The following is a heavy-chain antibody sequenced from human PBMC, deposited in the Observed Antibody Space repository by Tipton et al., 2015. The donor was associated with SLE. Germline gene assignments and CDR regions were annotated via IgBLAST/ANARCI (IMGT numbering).Heavy chain of an antibody. CDR3: ARAGIVYSSSWFEYFDY. CDR1: GGSISSGDYY. CDR2: IYYSGST. V-gene: IGHV4-30-4*01. Sequence: TLSLTCTVSGGSISSGDYYWSWIRQPPGKGLEWIGYIYYSGSTYYNPSLKSRVTISVDTSKNQFSLKLSSVTAADTAVYYCARAGIVYSSSWFEYFDYWGQGTLVTVSS. D-gene: IGHD6-13*01. J-gene: IGHJ4*02.